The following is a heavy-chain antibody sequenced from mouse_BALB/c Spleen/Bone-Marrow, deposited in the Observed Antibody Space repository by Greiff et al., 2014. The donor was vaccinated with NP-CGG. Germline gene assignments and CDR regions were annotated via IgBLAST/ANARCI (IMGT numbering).Heavy chain of an antibody. CDR2: INPSNGGT. D-gene: IGHD2-4*01. Sequence: QVQLKQSGAELVKPGASVKLSCKASGYTFTSYYMYWVKQRPGQGLEWIGEINPSNGGTNFNEKFKSKATLTVDKSSSTAYMQLSSLTSEDSAVYYCTNDYLFAYWGQGTPVTVSA. J-gene: IGHJ3*01. CDR1: GYTFTSYY. V-gene: IGHV1S81*02. CDR3: TNDYLFAY.